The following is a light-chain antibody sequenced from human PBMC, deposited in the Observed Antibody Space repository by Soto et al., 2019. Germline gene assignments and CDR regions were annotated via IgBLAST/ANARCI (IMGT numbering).Light chain of an antibody. CDR2: TNN. V-gene: IGLV1-44*01. J-gene: IGLJ3*02. Sequence: QSVLTQPPSASGTPGQRVTISCSGSSSNIGSNPVNWYQQFPGTAPKLLIYTNNQRPSGVPDRFSGSKSGTSASLAISGLQSDDEADYYCAAWDDSLNGGVFGGGTQLTVL. CDR3: AAWDDSLNGGV. CDR1: SSNIGSNP.